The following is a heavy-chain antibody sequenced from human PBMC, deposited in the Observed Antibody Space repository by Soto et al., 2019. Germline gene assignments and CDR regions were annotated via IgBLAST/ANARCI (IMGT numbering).Heavy chain of an antibody. J-gene: IGHJ5*02. V-gene: IGHV1-8*02. CDR2: MNPNSGNT. Sequence: ASVKVSCKASGYTFTSYAMHWVRQAPGQRIEWMGWMNPNSGNTGYAQKFQGRVTMTRNTSISTAYMELSSLRSEDTAVYYCARGRGGYRRNWFDPWGQGTLVTVSS. D-gene: IGHD6-13*01. CDR1: GYTFTSYA. CDR3: ARGRGGYRRNWFDP.